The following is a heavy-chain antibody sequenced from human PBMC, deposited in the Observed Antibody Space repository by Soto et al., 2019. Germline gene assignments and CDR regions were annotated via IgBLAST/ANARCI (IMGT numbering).Heavy chain of an antibody. CDR3: ARSDILTGYYFDY. J-gene: IGHJ4*02. CDR1: GGSISSSSYY. CDR2: IYYSGST. Sequence: SETLSLTCTVSGGSISSSSYYWGWIRQPPRKGLEWIGSIYYSGSTYYNPSLKSRVTISVDTSKNQFSLKLSSVTAADTAVYYCARSDILTGYYFDYWGQGTLVTVSS. D-gene: IGHD3-9*01. V-gene: IGHV4-39*01.